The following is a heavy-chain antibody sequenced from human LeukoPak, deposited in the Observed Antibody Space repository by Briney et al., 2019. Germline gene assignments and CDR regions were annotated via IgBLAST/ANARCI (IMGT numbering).Heavy chain of an antibody. D-gene: IGHD2-15*01. J-gene: IGHJ5*02. CDR3: ARGLLANWFDP. CDR2: IYYSGST. Sequence: PSETLSLTCTVSGGSISSYYWSWIRQPPGKGLEWIGYIYYSGSTNYNPSLKSRVTISVDTSKNQFSLKLSSVTAADTAVYYCARGLLANWFDPWGQGTLVTVSS. V-gene: IGHV4-59*12. CDR1: GGSISSYY.